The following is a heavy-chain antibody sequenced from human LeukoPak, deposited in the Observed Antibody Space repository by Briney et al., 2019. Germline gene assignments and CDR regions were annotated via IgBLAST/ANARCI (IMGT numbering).Heavy chain of an antibody. V-gene: IGHV3-49*04. CDR2: IRSKAHGGTT. CDR1: GFTFGDYS. Sequence: AGGSLRLSCTGSGFTFGDYSMNWVRQAPGKGLEWVAFIRSKAHGGTTAYAASVKGRFTFSRDDSRSVAYLQMNKLRTEDTGVYYCARDQVYYDFWSAYWGQGTLVTVSS. CDR3: ARDQVYYDFWSAY. D-gene: IGHD3-3*01. J-gene: IGHJ4*02.